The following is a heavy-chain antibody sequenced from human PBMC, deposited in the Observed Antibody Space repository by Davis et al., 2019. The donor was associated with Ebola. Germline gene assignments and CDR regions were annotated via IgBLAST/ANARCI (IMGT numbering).Heavy chain of an antibody. V-gene: IGHV5-51*01. J-gene: IGHJ4*02. D-gene: IGHD2-2*01. Sequence: GESLKISCKGSGYSFTSYWIGWVRQMPGKGLEWMGIIYPGDSDTRYSPSFQGQVTISADKSISTAYLQWSSLKASDTAMYYCARLSDCSSTSCYLAYWGQGTLVTVSS. CDR3: ARLSDCSSTSCYLAY. CDR1: GYSFTSYW. CDR2: IYPGDSDT.